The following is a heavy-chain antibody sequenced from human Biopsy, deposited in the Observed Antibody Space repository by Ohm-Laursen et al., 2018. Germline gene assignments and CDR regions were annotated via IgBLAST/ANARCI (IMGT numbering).Heavy chain of an antibody. D-gene: IGHD3-22*01. J-gene: IGHJ5*02. Sequence: PGTLSLTCTVSGGSISNNNYYWGWIRQPPGKGLEWIGSIFYRGSTHYKPSLKSRVNISVDTSKNQFSLKQNSVTAADTAVYYCARDYDTSGYYYVSWGQGTLVTVSS. CDR3: ARDYDTSGYYYVS. CDR2: IFYRGST. CDR1: GGSISNNNYY. V-gene: IGHV4-39*01.